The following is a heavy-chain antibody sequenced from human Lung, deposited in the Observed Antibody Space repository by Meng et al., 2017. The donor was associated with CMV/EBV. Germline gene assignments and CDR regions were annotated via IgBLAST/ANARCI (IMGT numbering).Heavy chain of an antibody. J-gene: IGHJ4*02. CDR3: ARGEWQQLVEYFFDY. CDR1: GFTFSSYW. CDR2: IKQDGSEI. Sequence: SXAASGFTFSSYWMSWVRQAPGKGLEWVANIKQDGSEIYFVDSVKGRFTISRDNAKNSLYLQMNSLRAEDTAVYYCARGEWQQLVEYFFDYWGQGTLVXVSS. D-gene: IGHD6-13*01. V-gene: IGHV3-7*01.